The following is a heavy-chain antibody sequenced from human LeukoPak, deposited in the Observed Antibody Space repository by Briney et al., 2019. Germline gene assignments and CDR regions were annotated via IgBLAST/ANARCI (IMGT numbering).Heavy chain of an antibody. CDR2: IKSKTDGETA. CDR3: TTDRRN. V-gene: IGHV3-15*01. Sequence: KPGGSLRLSCAASGFTFSNAWMSWVRQAPGKGLEWVGRIKSKTDGETADYSAPVKGRFTISRDDSRNTLYLQMNSLKTEDTAVYYCTTDRRNWGQGTLVTVSS. J-gene: IGHJ4*02. CDR1: GFTFSNAW.